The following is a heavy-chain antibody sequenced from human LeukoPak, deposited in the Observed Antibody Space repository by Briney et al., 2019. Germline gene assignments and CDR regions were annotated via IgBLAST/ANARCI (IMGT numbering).Heavy chain of an antibody. CDR1: GFTFNNYA. CDR3: TKEGEPPYFDY. Sequence: GGSLRLSCAGSGFTFNNYAMSWVRRAPGKGPEWVSAISGSGGATYYADSVKGRFTIARDNSKNTVYLQTNSLRADDTAVYYCTKEGEPPYFDYWGQGTLVTVSS. D-gene: IGHD3-16*01. J-gene: IGHJ4*02. CDR2: ISGSGGAT. V-gene: IGHV3-23*01.